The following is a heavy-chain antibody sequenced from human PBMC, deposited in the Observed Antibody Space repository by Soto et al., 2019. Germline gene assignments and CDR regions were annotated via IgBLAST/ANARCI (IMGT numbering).Heavy chain of an antibody. D-gene: IGHD4-17*01. V-gene: IGHV4-30-2*05. CDR2: IYHSGST. CDR1: GGSISSGGYS. J-gene: IGHJ6*02. CDR3: ARVVRLPKNMDV. Sequence: PSETLSLTGAVSGGSISSGGYSWSWIRQPPGKGLEWIGYIYHSGSTYYNPSLKSRVTISVDTSKNQFSLKLSSVTAADTAVYYCARVVRLPKNMDVWGQGTTVTVSS.